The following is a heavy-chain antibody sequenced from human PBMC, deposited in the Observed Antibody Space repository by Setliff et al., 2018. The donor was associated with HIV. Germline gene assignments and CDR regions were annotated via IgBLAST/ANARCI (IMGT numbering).Heavy chain of an antibody. CDR2: IYGGGNT. CDR1: GFSVSSNY. V-gene: IGHV3-53*01. Sequence: PGGSLRLSCAASGFSVSSNYMTWVRQAPGKGLEWVSLIYGGGNTYYADSVKGRFTISRDNSKNTLYLQMNSLRAEDTAVYYCAREGYRYGSYWFDPWGQGTLVTVSS. D-gene: IGHD5-18*01. CDR3: AREGYRYGSYWFDP. J-gene: IGHJ5*02.